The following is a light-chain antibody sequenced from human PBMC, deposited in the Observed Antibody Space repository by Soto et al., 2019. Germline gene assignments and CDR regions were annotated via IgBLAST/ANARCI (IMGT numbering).Light chain of an antibody. CDR3: QVWDTNSVV. Sequence: SYELTQPLSVSVTPGQTASITCGGNNIGSKNVHWYQQKSGQAPVLVIYRDNNRPAGIPERFSASNSGNTATLTISRAQGEDEADYYCQVWDTNSVVFGGGTKLTVL. CDR1: NIGSKN. J-gene: IGLJ2*01. V-gene: IGLV3-9*01. CDR2: RDN.